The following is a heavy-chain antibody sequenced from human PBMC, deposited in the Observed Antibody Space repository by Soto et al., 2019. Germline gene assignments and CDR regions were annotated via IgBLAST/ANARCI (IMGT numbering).Heavy chain of an antibody. CDR2: IYSGGST. CDR1: GFTVSSNY. J-gene: IGHJ6*03. CDR3: ARGASDIVVVPADYYYYLAV. D-gene: IGHD2-2*01. Sequence: GGSLRLSCAASGFTVSSNYMSWVRQAPGKGLEWVSVIYSGGSTYYADSVKGRFTISRHNSKNTLYLQMNSLRAEDTAVYYCARGASDIVVVPADYYYYLAVWGKGTTVTVSS. V-gene: IGHV3-53*04.